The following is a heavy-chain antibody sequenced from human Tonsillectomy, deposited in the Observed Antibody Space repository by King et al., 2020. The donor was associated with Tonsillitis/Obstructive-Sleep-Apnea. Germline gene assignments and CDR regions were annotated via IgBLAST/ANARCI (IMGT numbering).Heavy chain of an antibody. Sequence: VQLVESGGGVVQPGRSLRLSCAASGFTFSSYGMHWVRQAPGKGLEWVALICYDGSEKYYADSVKGRSTISRDNSKNTLYLQMNSLRAEDSAVYFCARVPHGGDYYYYYALDVWGQGATVTVSS. V-gene: IGHV3-33*01. J-gene: IGHJ6*02. D-gene: IGHD2-21*02. CDR3: ARVPHGGDYYYYYALDV. CDR1: GFTFSSYG. CDR2: ICYDGSEK.